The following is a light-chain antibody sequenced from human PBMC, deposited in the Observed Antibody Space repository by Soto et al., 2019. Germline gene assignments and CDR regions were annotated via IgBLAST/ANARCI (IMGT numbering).Light chain of an antibody. V-gene: IGKV3-15*01. CDR3: QQYTNWPYT. Sequence: EIVMTQSPATLSVSPGERASLSCRASQSVGSNLAWYQQTAGQAPRLLIYGASTRATGIPARFSGSGSGTVFPLTISSLQSEDFAVYCCQQYTNWPYTFGQGTKLEIK. CDR1: QSVGSN. CDR2: GAS. J-gene: IGKJ2*01.